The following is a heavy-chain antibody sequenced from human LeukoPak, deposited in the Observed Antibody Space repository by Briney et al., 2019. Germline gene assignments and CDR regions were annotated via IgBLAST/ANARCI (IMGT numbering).Heavy chain of an antibody. Sequence: GGSLRLSCAASGFTFSSYWMSWVRQAPGKGLEWVANIKQDGSEKYYVDSVKGRFTISRDNAKNSLYLQMNSLGAEDTAVYYCARGEAAAGTWDAFDIWGQGTMVTVSS. J-gene: IGHJ3*02. CDR2: IKQDGSEK. D-gene: IGHD6-13*01. CDR1: GFTFSSYW. V-gene: IGHV3-7*01. CDR3: ARGEAAAGTWDAFDI.